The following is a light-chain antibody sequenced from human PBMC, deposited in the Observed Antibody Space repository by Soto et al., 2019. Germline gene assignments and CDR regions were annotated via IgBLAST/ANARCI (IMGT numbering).Light chain of an antibody. CDR3: CSFTSANTYV. Sequence: QSALTQPPSVSGSPGQSVTISCTGTSSDVGSNNRVSWYQQPPGTVPKVMIYEVSNRPSGVPDRFSGSKSGNTASLTISGLRAEDEADYYCCSFTSANTYVFGTGTKVTVL. CDR1: SSDVGSNNR. CDR2: EVS. J-gene: IGLJ1*01. V-gene: IGLV2-18*02.